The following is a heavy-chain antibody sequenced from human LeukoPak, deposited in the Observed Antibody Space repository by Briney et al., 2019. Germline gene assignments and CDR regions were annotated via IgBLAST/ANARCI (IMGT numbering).Heavy chain of an antibody. CDR2: IIPIFGTA. J-gene: IGHJ3*02. V-gene: IGHV1-69*05. Sequence: GASVKVSCKASGGTFSSYAISWVRQAPGQGLEWMGGIIPIFGTANYAQKFQGRVTITTDESTSTAYMELSSLRSEDTAVYYCARDWAYRGIDAFDIWGQGTMVTVSS. D-gene: IGHD3-10*01. CDR3: ARDWAYRGIDAFDI. CDR1: GGTFSSYA.